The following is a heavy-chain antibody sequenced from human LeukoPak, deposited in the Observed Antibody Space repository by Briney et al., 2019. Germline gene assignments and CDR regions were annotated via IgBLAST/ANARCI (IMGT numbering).Heavy chain of an antibody. CDR3: ARDLGSSRDY. CDR1: GFTFSSYS. V-gene: IGHV3-30*03. CDR2: ISYDGSNK. J-gene: IGHJ4*02. Sequence: GGSLRLSCAASGFTFSSYSMNWVRQAPGKGLEWVAVISYDGSNKYYADSVKGRFTISRGNSKNTLYLQMNSLRAEDTAVYYCARDLGSSRDYWGQGTLVTVSS. D-gene: IGHD2-15*01.